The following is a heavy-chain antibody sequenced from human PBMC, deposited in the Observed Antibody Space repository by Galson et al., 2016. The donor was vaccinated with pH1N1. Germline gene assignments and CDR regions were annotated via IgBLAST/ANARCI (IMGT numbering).Heavy chain of an antibody. D-gene: IGHD3-10*01. V-gene: IGHV3-74*01. CDR3: ARDRRYGSGSCDH. CDR2: IDGDGRVI. CDR1: GFTLGGYW. J-gene: IGHJ4*02. Sequence: SLRLSCAASGFTLGGYWMHWVRQLPGKGLEWVARIDGDGRVINYADSVKGRFTVSKDNGKNTLYLQMNSLRDEETAVFYCARDRRYGSGSCDHWGQGTLVTVSA.